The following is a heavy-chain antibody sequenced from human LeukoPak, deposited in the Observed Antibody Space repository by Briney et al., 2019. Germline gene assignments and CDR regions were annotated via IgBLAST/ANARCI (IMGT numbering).Heavy chain of an antibody. J-gene: IGHJ4*02. CDR2: ISAYNGNT. CDR1: GYTFTSYG. Sequence: ASVKVSCKASGYTFTSYGISWVRQAPGQGLEWMGWISAYNGNTNYAQKLQGRVTMTTDTSTSTAYMELRSLRFDDTAVYYCARGQYNRPHGYTAYDYWGQGTLVTVSS. D-gene: IGHD1-1*01. V-gene: IGHV1-18*01. CDR3: ARGQYNRPHGYTAYDY.